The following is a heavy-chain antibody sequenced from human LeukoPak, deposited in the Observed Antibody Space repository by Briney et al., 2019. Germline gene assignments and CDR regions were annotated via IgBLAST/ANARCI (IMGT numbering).Heavy chain of an antibody. J-gene: IGHJ3*02. V-gene: IGHV4-59*08. CDR1: GGSISNYF. CDR2: IFYNGNT. D-gene: IGHD3-22*01. Sequence: SETLSLTCTVSGGSISNYFWSWIRQPPGKGLEWIGYIFYNGNTNYNPSLESRVTMSVDTSKNQFSLKLSSVTAADTAVYFCARGPYSYDSSGAFDIWGQGTMVTVSS. CDR3: ARGPYSYDSSGAFDI.